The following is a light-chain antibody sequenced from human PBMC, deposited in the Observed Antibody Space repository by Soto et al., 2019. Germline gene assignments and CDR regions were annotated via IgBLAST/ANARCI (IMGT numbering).Light chain of an antibody. Sequence: QSVLTQPPSVSGAPGQRVTISCTGTSSNIGGGYDVHWYQQLPGTAPKLLIYGNSNRPAGVPDRFSGSKSGTSASLPITGPQGEDEADYDCSSYGSGLSGVVFGAGTKLTVL. V-gene: IGLV1-40*01. CDR3: SSYGSGLSGVV. J-gene: IGLJ1*01. CDR2: GNS. CDR1: SSNIGGGYD.